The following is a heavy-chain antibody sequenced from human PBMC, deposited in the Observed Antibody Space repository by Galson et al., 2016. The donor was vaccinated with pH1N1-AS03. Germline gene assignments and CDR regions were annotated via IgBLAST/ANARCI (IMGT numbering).Heavy chain of an antibody. CDR3: TQGEGGGPDDD. CDR1: AFPLRNYA. J-gene: IGHJ4*02. V-gene: IGHV3-23*01. Sequence: LRLSCAASAFPLRNYALRWVRQAPGKGLEWVSTLGSGGDTHYADSVKGRFTISRDKSKNTMYLQMNSLRAKDTAIYYCTQGEGGGPDDDWGQGTLVTVSS. D-gene: IGHD3-16*01. CDR2: LGSGGDT.